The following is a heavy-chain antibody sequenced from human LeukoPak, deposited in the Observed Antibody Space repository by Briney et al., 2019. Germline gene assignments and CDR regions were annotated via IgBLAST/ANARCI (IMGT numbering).Heavy chain of an antibody. Sequence: GESLRLSCAASGFTFSSYAMSWVRQAPGKGLEWVSAISGSGGSTYYADSVKGRFTISRDNSKNTLYLQMNSLRAEDTAVYYCAKVYGGSYGVDAFDIWGQGTMVTVSS. D-gene: IGHD1-26*01. V-gene: IGHV3-23*01. CDR1: GFTFSSYA. CDR3: AKVYGGSYGVDAFDI. CDR2: ISGSGGST. J-gene: IGHJ3*02.